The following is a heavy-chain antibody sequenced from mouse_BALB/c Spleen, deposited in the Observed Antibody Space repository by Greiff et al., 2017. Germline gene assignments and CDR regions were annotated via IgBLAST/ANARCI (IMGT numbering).Heavy chain of an antibody. CDR1: GFTFSSYT. D-gene: IGHD2-14*01. CDR2: ISNGGGST. CDR3: ARAHRYGDAMDY. Sequence: EVQLVESGGGLVQPGGSLKLSCAASGFTFSSYTMSWVRQTPEKRLEWVAYISNGGGSTYYPDTVKGRFTISRDNAKNTLYLQMSSLKSEDTAMYYCARAHRYGDAMDYWGQGTSVTVSS. J-gene: IGHJ4*01. V-gene: IGHV5-12-2*01.